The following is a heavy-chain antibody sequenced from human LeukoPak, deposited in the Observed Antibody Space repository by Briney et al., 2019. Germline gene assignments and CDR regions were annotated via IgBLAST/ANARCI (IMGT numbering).Heavy chain of an antibody. CDR1: GGTFSTYA. V-gene: IGHV1-69*13. J-gene: IGHJ5*02. D-gene: IGHD3-9*01. CDR3: ASGNTIFNWFDP. CDR2: IIPIFGTA. Sequence: ASVKVSCKASGGTFSTYAISWVRQAPAQGLEWMGGIIPIFGTANYAQKFQGRVTITADESTSTAYMELSSLRSEDTAVYYCASGNTIFNWFDPCGQGTLVTVSS.